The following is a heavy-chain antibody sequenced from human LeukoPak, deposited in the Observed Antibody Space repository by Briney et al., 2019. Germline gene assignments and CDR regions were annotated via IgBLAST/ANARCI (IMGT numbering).Heavy chain of an antibody. CDR2: MSIDGSSR. J-gene: IGHJ4*02. D-gene: IGHD6-19*01. CDR3: TRGGAVAASDY. V-gene: IGHV3-11*04. Sequence: GGSLRLSCAASGFIFSDYYMSWIRQAPGKGLEWLSYMSIDGSSRYYADSVKGRFTISRDNAKNSLYLQMNSLRAEDTAVYYCTRGGAVAASDYWGQGTLVTVSS. CDR1: GFIFSDYY.